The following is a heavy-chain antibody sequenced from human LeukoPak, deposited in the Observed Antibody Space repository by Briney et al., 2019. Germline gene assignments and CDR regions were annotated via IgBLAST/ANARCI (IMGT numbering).Heavy chain of an antibody. V-gene: IGHV3-33*05. CDR3: GRDNCGNPTCLDY. D-gene: IGHD2-21*01. CDR2: IQHDGSKK. J-gene: IGHJ4*02. CDR1: GFTFRNYA. Sequence: PGGSLRLSCAASGFTFRNYAIHWVRQAPRQGLEWVAAIQHDGSKKYYGESVKGRFAISRDNSKNTVYLQTNSLRAEDTAVYYCGRDNCGNPTCLDYWGQGALVSVSS.